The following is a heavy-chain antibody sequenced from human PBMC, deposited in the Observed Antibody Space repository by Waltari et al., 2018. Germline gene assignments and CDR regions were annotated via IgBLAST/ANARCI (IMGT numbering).Heavy chain of an antibody. V-gene: IGHV4-30-4*08. Sequence: QVQLQESGPGLVKPSQTLSLTCTVSGDSISSGDYYWSWIRQPPGKGLEWIGYIYYGGSAYYNPSLKSRVSISVDTSKNQFSLKLSSVTAADTAVYYCARGLVVLLATDAFDIWGQGTMVTVSS. D-gene: IGHD2-21*01. CDR1: GDSISSGDYY. CDR2: IYYGGSA. CDR3: ARGLVVLLATDAFDI. J-gene: IGHJ3*02.